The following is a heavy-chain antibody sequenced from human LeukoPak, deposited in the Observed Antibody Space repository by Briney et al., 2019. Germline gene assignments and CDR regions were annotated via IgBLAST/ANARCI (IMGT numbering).Heavy chain of an antibody. J-gene: IGHJ4*02. CDR1: GYTFTSYG. V-gene: IGHV1-18*01. D-gene: IGHD3-9*01. Sequence: ASVKVSCKASGYTFTSYGISWVRQAPGQGLEWMGWISAYNGNTNYAQKLQGRVTMTTDTSTSTAYMELRSLRSDDTAVYYCARVYDILTGYYRRILDYWGQGTLVTVSS. CDR3: ARVYDILTGYYRRILDY. CDR2: ISAYNGNT.